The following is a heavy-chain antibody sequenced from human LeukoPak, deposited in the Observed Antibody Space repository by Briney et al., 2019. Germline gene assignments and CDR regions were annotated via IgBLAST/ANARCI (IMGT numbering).Heavy chain of an antibody. D-gene: IGHD1-26*01. CDR3: ASHPYSGRTNWFDP. CDR1: GGSISSSSYY. Sequence: SXTLSLTCTVSGGSISSSSYYWGWIRQPPGKGLEWIGSIYYSGSTYYNPSLKSRVTISVDTSKNQFSLKLSSVTAADTAVYYCASHPYSGRTNWFDPWGQGTLVTVSS. V-gene: IGHV4-39*01. J-gene: IGHJ5*02. CDR2: IYYSGST.